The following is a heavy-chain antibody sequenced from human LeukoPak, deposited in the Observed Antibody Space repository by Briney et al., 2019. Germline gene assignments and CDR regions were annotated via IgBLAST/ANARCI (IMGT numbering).Heavy chain of an antibody. CDR3: VREEDGFDI. J-gene: IGHJ3*02. V-gene: IGHV3-33*01. Sequence: GGSLRLSCTASGIILSSNIMHWVRQIPGKGLEWVAVIWRDGSLKSYLDSVKGRFIISRDNSKNTLFLEMNNLGAEDTAVYYCVREEDGFDIWGRGTMVTVSS. CDR2: IWRDGSLK. CDR1: GIILSSNI.